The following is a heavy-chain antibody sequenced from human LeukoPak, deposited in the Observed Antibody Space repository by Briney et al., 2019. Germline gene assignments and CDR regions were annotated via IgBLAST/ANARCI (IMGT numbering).Heavy chain of an antibody. V-gene: IGHV3-23*01. CDR3: ARSHNSGSYYYMDV. CDR2: FTGGGGGA. CDR1: GFTFINYA. D-gene: IGHD6-19*01. J-gene: IGHJ6*03. Sequence: PGGSLRLSCAASGFTFINYAMTWVRQAPGKGPEWVSGFTGGGGGAYYADSVKGRFTISRDNSMNTLSLQMNSLRTEDTAIYYCARSHNSGSYYYMDVWGKGTTVTVSS.